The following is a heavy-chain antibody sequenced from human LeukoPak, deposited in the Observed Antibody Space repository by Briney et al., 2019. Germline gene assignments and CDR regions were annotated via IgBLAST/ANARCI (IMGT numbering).Heavy chain of an antibody. CDR3: ARVPGPYTPSRFHY. CDR2: IDPNSGGT. D-gene: IGHD2-2*02. Sequence: ASVKVSCKPSGYTFTDYYMHWVRQAPGQGLEWMGRIDPNSGGTNHAQKFQVRVTMNRDTSISTVYMELSGLRSDDTAVYYCARVPGPYTPSRFHYWGQGTLVTVSS. J-gene: IGHJ4*02. V-gene: IGHV1-2*02. CDR1: GYTFTDYY.